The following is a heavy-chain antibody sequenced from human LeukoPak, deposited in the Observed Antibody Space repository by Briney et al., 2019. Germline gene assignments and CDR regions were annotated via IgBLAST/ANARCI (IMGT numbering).Heavy chain of an antibody. V-gene: IGHV2-5*02. CDR3: AHTRWFREFFDY. CDR2: IYWDDDK. J-gene: IGHJ4*02. D-gene: IGHD3-10*01. Sequence: SGPTLVNPTPTLTLTCTFSGFSLSTSGVGVGWIRQPPVKALEWLALIYWDDDKRYSPSLKSRLNITKDTSKNQMVLTMTNMAAVDTATYYCAHTRWFREFFDYWGQGTLVTVSS. CDR1: GFSLSTSGVG.